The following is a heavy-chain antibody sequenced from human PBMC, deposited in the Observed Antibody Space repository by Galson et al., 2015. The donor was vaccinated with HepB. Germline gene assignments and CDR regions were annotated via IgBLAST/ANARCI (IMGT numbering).Heavy chain of an antibody. Sequence: SLRLSCAASGFTFSRNWMTWVRQAPGKGLEWVANIKQDGSEKNYVDSVRGRFTISRDNAKNSLYLQMNSLRAEDTAVYYCARHSNGWSEGDYWGQGTLVTVSS. J-gene: IGHJ4*02. D-gene: IGHD6-19*01. CDR3: ARHSNGWSEGDY. CDR2: IKQDGSEK. CDR1: GFTFSRNW. V-gene: IGHV3-7*01.